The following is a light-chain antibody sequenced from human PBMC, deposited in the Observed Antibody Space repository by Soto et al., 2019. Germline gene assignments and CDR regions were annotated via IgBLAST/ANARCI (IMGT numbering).Light chain of an antibody. Sequence: QSARTQPASVSGSPGQSITISCTGTSSDVGNYNYVSWYQQQAGKAPKLIIYEVSNRPSGVSNRFSGSKSGNTASLTISGFQAEDEADYYCSSFTSSRAYVFGIGTKVTVL. CDR2: EVS. CDR1: SSDVGNYNY. J-gene: IGLJ1*01. V-gene: IGLV2-14*01. CDR3: SSFTSSRAYV.